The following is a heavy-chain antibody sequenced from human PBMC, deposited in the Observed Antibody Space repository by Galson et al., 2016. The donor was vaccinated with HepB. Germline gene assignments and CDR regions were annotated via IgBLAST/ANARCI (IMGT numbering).Heavy chain of an antibody. J-gene: IGHJ4*02. D-gene: IGHD3-22*01. V-gene: IGHV3-23*01. CDR3: ARHFSGSY. Sequence: SLRLSCAASGFTFSNHAMSWVRQAPGKGLEWVSVITGSGVTYYADSVKSRFTISRDNSNNKLFLQMNSLTTEDTAMYFCARHFSGSYLGQGTLVTVSS. CDR1: GFTFSNHA. CDR2: ITGSGVT.